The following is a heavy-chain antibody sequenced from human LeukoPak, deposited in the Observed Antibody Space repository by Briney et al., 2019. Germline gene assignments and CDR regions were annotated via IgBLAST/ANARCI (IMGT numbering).Heavy chain of an antibody. CDR1: GGTFSSYT. J-gene: IGHJ6*02. CDR2: IIPILGIA. V-gene: IGHV1-69*02. CDR3: AWLHSSSRFDYYYYGMDV. Sequence: SVKVSCKASGGTFSSYTISWVRQAPGQGLEWMGRIIPILGIANYAQKFQGRVTITADKSTSTAYMELSSLGSEDTAVYYCAWLHSSSRFDYYYYGMDVWGQGTTVTVSS. D-gene: IGHD6-6*01.